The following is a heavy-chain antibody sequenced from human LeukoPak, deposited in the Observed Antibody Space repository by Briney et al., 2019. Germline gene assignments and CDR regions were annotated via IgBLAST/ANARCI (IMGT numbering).Heavy chain of an antibody. D-gene: IGHD4-17*01. V-gene: IGHV4-39*01. CDR2: IYYSGST. Sequence: SETLSLTCTVSGGSISSSSYYWGWIRQPPGKGLEWIGSIYYSGSTYYNLSLKSRVTISVDTSKNQFSLKLSSVTAADTAVYYCARPYGAAGLDWGQGTLVTVSS. CDR1: GGSISSSSYY. J-gene: IGHJ4*02. CDR3: ARPYGAAGLD.